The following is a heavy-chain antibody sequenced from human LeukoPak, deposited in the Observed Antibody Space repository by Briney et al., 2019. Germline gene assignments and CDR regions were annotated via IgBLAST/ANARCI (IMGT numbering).Heavy chain of an antibody. CDR1: GFTFSSYS. CDR2: ISSSSSYI. Sequence: GGSLRLSCAASGFTFSSYSMNWVRQAPGKGLEWASSISSSSSYIYYADSVKGRFTISRDNAKNSLYLQMNSLRAEDTAVYYCARDPPPVTAGYYFDYWGQGTLVTVSS. CDR3: ARDPPPVTAGYYFDY. J-gene: IGHJ4*02. V-gene: IGHV3-21*01. D-gene: IGHD2-21*02.